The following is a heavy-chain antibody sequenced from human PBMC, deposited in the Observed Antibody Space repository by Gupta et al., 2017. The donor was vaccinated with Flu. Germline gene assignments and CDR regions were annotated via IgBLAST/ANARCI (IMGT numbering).Heavy chain of an antibody. CDR2: IGGSGANT. CDR3: AKGDRGVGVDH. V-gene: IGHV3-23*01. D-gene: IGHD3-10*01. J-gene: IGHJ4*02. CDR1: GITFSSYP. Sequence: DVQLMESAGGLVQPGGSLSPSCVAPGITFSSYPINWVRQAPGKGLVWVSAIGGSGANTYYANSVKGRFAISRDNSKNTLYLQMNSLRAEDTAVYYCAKGDRGVGVDHWGQGTLVTVSS.